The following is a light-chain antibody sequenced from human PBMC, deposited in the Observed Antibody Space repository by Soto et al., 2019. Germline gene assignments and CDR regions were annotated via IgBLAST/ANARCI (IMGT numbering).Light chain of an antibody. CDR3: QQYHNWPPQYT. CDR1: QTVSSN. Sequence: EIVMPQSPAPLSVSPGERATVSCRASQTVSSNLAWYQQKPGQAPRLLIHGASTRATGVPARFSGSGSGTEFTLTISSLQSEDFAVYYCQQYHNWPPQYTFGQGTKLQIK. J-gene: IGKJ2*01. V-gene: IGKV3-15*01. CDR2: GAS.